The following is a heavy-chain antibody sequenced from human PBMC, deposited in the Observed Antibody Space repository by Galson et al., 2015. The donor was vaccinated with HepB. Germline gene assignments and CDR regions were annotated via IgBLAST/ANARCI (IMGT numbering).Heavy chain of an antibody. V-gene: IGHV1-3*01. Sequence: SVKVSCKASGYTFSNYAIHWVRQAPGQGLEWMAWINADSGNTKYLEKFQGRVTITRDTSAGTAYMELSSLTFEDTAVYYCARWRFGEFDYYFDYWGQGTLVTVSS. CDR3: ARWRFGEFDYYFDY. J-gene: IGHJ4*02. D-gene: IGHD3-10*01. CDR1: GYTFSNYA. CDR2: INADSGNT.